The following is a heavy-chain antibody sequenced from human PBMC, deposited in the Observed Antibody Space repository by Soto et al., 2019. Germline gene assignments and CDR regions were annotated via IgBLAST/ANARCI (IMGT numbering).Heavy chain of an antibody. CDR2: INSDGSST. V-gene: IGHV3-74*03. CDR1: GFIFSGYW. Sequence: EVQLVESGGGLVQPGGSLRLSCAASGFIFSGYWMHWVRRAPGKGLVCVSRINSDGSSTTYADSVKGRFTISRDNAKNTMYPPMNSLRAEDTSVYYCARLLGGSGSFMESWGQGTLVTVSS. CDR3: ARLLGGSGSFMES. D-gene: IGHD3-10*01. J-gene: IGHJ5*02.